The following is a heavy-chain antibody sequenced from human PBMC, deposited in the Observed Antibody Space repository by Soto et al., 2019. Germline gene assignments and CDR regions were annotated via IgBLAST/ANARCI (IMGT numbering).Heavy chain of an antibody. V-gene: IGHV4-59*01. CDR2: IYYSGST. Sequence: SETLSLTCTVSGGSISSYYWSWIRQPPGKGLEWIGYIYYSGSTNYNPSLESRVTISVDTSKNQFSLKLSSVTAADTAVYYCARLHGKVDYWGQGTLVTVSS. J-gene: IGHJ4*02. CDR3: ARLHGKVDY. CDR1: GGSISSYY.